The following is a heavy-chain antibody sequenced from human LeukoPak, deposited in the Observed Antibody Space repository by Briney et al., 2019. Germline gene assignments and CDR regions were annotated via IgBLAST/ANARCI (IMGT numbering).Heavy chain of an antibody. V-gene: IGHV5-51*01. CDR1: GYSFTSYW. D-gene: IGHD3-10*01. Sequence: GEPLKISCKGSGYSFTSYWIGWVRQMPGKGLEWMGIIYPGDSDTRYSPSFQGQVTISADKSISTAYLQWSSLKASDTAMYYCARHGYGVRGVEDNWFDPWGQGTLVTVSS. CDR2: IYPGDSDT. J-gene: IGHJ5*02. CDR3: ARHGYGVRGVEDNWFDP.